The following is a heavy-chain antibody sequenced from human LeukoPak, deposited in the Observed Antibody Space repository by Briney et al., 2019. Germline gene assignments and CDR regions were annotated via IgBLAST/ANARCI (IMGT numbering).Heavy chain of an antibody. CDR1: GGSFSGYY. D-gene: IGHD5-18*01. Sequence: SETLSLTCAVYGGSFSGYYWSWIRQPPGKGLEWIGEINHSGSTNYNPSLKSRVTISVDTSKNQFSLKLSSVTAADTAVYYCAREGNTAMGNIDYWGQGTLVTVSS. V-gene: IGHV4-34*01. J-gene: IGHJ4*02. CDR2: INHSGST. CDR3: AREGNTAMGNIDY.